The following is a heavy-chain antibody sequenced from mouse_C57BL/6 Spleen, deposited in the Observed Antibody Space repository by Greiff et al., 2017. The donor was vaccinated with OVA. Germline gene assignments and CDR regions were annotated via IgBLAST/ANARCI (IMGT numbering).Heavy chain of an antibody. D-gene: IGHD1-1*01. CDR1: GFSLTSYG. J-gene: IGHJ4*01. CDR3: AKKRGVVVPYAMDY. CDR2: IWRGGST. V-gene: IGHV2-5*01. Sequence: QVQRVESGPGLVQPSQSLSITCTVSGFSLTSYGVHWVRQSPGKGLEWLGVIWRGGSTDYNAAFMSRLSITKDNSKSQVFFKMNSLQADDTAIYYCAKKRGVVVPYAMDYWGQGTSVTVSS.